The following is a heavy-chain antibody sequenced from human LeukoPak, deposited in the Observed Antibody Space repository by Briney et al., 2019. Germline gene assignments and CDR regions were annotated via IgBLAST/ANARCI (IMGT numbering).Heavy chain of an antibody. CDR2: IRYDGSNK. CDR1: GFTFSSYG. D-gene: IGHD1-26*01. V-gene: IGHV3-30*02. CDR3: AKDQQMWSIVGATPDY. J-gene: IGHJ4*02. Sequence: PGGSLRLSCAASGFTFSSYGMHWVRQAPGKGLERVAFIRYDGSNKYYADSVKGRFTISRDNSKNTLYLQMNSLRAEDTAVYYCAKDQQMWSIVGATPDYWGQGTLVTVSS.